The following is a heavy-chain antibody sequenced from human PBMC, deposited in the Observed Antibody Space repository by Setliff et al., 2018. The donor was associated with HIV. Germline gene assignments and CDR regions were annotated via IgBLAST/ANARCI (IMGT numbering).Heavy chain of an antibody. Sequence: ASVKVSCKASGGTLSSYAISWVRQAPGQGLEWMGRIIPISGTANYAQKFQGRVTITADESTSTAYMELSSLISDDTAVYYCTRGHSSGWYEGRYWGQGTLVTVSS. J-gene: IGHJ4*02. CDR1: GGTLSSYA. V-gene: IGHV1-69*13. CDR3: TRGHSSGWYEGRY. CDR2: IIPISGTA. D-gene: IGHD6-19*01.